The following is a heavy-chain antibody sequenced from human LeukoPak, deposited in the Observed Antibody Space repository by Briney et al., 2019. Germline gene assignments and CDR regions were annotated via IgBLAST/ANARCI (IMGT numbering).Heavy chain of an antibody. V-gene: IGHV4-59*08. Sequence: SEPLSLPCTLCGGPISSYYWSWLRQPPGKGLEWIGYIYYSGSTNYNPSLKSRVTITVDTSKNQFSLKLSSVTAADTAVYYCARLARDRFDYWGQGTLVTVSS. CDR3: ARLARDRFDY. CDR1: GGPISSYY. J-gene: IGHJ4*02. CDR2: IYYSGST.